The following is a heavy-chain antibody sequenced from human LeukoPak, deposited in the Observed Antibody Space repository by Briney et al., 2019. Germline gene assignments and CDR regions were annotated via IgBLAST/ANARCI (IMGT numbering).Heavy chain of an antibody. D-gene: IGHD3-10*01. J-gene: IGHJ4*02. CDR1: GGSISSGDYY. CDR3: ARTSIYTSIWFGDQDYFDY. CDR2: IYYSGST. V-gene: IGHV4-30-4*01. Sequence: SETLSLTCTVSGGSISSGDYYWSWIRQPPGKGLEWIGYIYYSGSTYYNPSLKSRVTISVDTSKNQFSLKLSSVTAADTAVYYCARTSIYTSIWFGDQDYFDYWGQGTLVTVSS.